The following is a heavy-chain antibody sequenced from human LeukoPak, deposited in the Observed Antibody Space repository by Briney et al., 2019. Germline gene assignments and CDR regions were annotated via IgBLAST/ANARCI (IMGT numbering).Heavy chain of an antibody. Sequence: GASVKVSCKASGGTFSSYAISWVRQAPGQGLEWMGGIIPIFGTANYAQKLQGRVTMTTDTSTSTAYMELRSLRSDDTAVYYCARSSSGDFDYWGQGTLVTVSS. CDR1: GGTFSSYA. V-gene: IGHV1-69*05. CDR3: ARSSSGDFDY. D-gene: IGHD6-6*01. J-gene: IGHJ4*02. CDR2: IIPIFGTA.